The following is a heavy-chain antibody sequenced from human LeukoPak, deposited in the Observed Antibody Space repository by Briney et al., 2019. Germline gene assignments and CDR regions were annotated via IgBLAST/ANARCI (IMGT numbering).Heavy chain of an antibody. V-gene: IGHV4-61*02. D-gene: IGHD3-10*01. Sequence: SETLSLTCTVSGGSISSGGYYWSWIRQPAGKGLEYLGRIYSTGSTNYNPSLRSRVTISVDMSKNQFSLKLSAVTAADTAFYYCARHYPSGTYPLDFWGQGTLVTVSS. CDR1: GGSISSGGYY. CDR3: ARHYPSGTYPLDF. J-gene: IGHJ4*02. CDR2: IYSTGST.